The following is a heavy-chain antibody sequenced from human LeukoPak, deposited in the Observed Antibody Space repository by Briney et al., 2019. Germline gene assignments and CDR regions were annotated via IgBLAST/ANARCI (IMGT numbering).Heavy chain of an antibody. CDR1: GFTFSSYW. D-gene: IGHD3-22*01. Sequence: GGSLRLSCAASGFTFSSYWMSWVRQAPGKGLEWVANIKQNGSENYYVDSVKGRFTISRDNAKNSLFLQMNSLRAEDTAVYYCATDEYLDSSVYYPPFDYWGQGTLVTVSS. V-gene: IGHV3-7*04. CDR2: IKQNGSEN. CDR3: ATDEYLDSSVYYPPFDY. J-gene: IGHJ4*02.